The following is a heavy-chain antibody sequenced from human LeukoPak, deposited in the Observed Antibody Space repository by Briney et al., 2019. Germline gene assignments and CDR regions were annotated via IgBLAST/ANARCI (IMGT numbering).Heavy chain of an antibody. CDR3: ARGIYDRSGFSYYYYHMDV. Sequence: PSETLSLTCFVSGSSISSYYWSWIRQPPGKGLEWIGYIYYRGNTNYNPSLKSRVTISLDTSKNQFSLRLSSVTAADTAVYHCARGIYDRSGFSYYYYHMDVWGKGTTGTVSS. CDR2: IYYRGNT. CDR1: GSSISSYY. J-gene: IGHJ6*03. V-gene: IGHV4-59*01. D-gene: IGHD3-22*01.